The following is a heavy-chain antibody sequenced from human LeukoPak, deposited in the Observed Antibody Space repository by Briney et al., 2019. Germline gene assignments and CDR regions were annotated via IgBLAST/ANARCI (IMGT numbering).Heavy chain of an antibody. CDR3: ARDLHY. D-gene: IGHD3-10*01. J-gene: IGHJ4*02. V-gene: IGHV4-59*12. Sequence: SETLSLTCTVSGGSISSYYWSWIRQPPGKGLEWIGYIYYSGSTNYNPSLKSRVTISVDTSKNQFSLKLSSVTAADTAVCYCARDLHYWGQGTLVTVSS. CDR1: GGSISSYY. CDR2: IYYSGST.